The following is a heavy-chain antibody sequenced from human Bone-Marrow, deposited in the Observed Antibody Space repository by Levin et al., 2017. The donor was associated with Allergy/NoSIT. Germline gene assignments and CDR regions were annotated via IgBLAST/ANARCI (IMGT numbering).Heavy chain of an antibody. Sequence: PVASVKVSCAASGFTFSSYAMHWVRQAPGKGLEWVAVISYDGSNKYYADSVKGRFTISRDNSKNTLYLQMNSLRAEDTAVYYCARDFATVTTNYHYGMDVWGQGTTVTVSS. V-gene: IGHV3-30*04. CDR2: ISYDGSNK. CDR1: GFTFSSYA. CDR3: ARDFATVTTNYHYGMDV. D-gene: IGHD4-11*01. J-gene: IGHJ6*02.